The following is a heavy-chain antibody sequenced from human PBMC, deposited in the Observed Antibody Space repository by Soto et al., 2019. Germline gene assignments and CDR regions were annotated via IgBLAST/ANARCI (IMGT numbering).Heavy chain of an antibody. CDR3: ARDKESAYCSGGSCHRYYYGMDV. CDR1: GGTFSSYA. D-gene: IGHD2-15*01. Sequence: GASVKVSCKASGGTFSSYAISWVRQAPGQGLEWMGGIIPIFGTANYAQKFQGRVTITADESTSTAYMELSSLRPEDTAVYYCARDKESAYCSGGSCHRYYYGMDVWGQGTTVTVSS. J-gene: IGHJ6*02. V-gene: IGHV1-69*13. CDR2: IIPIFGTA.